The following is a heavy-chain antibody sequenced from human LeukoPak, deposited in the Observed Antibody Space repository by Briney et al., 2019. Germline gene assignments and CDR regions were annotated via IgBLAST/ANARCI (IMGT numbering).Heavy chain of an antibody. Sequence: SVKVSCKASGGTFSSYAISWVRQAPGQGLEWMRGIIPIFGTANYAQKFQGRVTITTDESTSTAYMELSSLRSEDTAVYYCARDLLGPSDYWGQGTLVTVSS. CDR1: GGTFSSYA. J-gene: IGHJ4*02. CDR2: IIPIFGTA. V-gene: IGHV1-69*05. D-gene: IGHD2-15*01. CDR3: ARDLLGPSDY.